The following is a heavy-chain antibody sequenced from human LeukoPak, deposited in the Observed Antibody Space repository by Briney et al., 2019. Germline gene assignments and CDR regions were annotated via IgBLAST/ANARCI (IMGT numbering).Heavy chain of an antibody. CDR1: GLTFSMDA. Sequence: GGSLRLSCAASGLTFSMDAMSGVRQAPGRGREWVSAISGSGGSTYYADSVKGRFTISRDNSKNTLYLQMNSLSAEDTAVYYCAKHLNVKAVADFQHWGQGTLVTVSS. D-gene: IGHD6-19*01. J-gene: IGHJ1*01. V-gene: IGHV3-23*01. CDR2: ISGSGGST. CDR3: AKHLNVKAVADFQH.